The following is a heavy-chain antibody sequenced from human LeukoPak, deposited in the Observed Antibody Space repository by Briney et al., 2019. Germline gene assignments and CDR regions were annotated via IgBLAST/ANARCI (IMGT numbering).Heavy chain of an antibody. J-gene: IGHJ3*01. D-gene: IGHD6-6*01. CDR2: ISAYNGNT. CDR1: GYTFTSYG. Sequence: GASVKVSCKASGYTFTSYGISWVRQAPGQGLEWMGWISAYNGNTNYAQKLQGRVIMTTDTSTSTAYMELRSLTSHDTAVYYCARDSRYSHSSGAFDVWGHGTVVTVSS. V-gene: IGHV1-18*01. CDR3: ARDSRYSHSSGAFDV.